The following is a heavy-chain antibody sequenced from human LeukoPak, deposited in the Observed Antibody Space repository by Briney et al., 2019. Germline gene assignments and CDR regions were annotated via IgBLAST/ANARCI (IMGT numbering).Heavy chain of an antibody. CDR2: ISSSSSYT. CDR1: GFTLSDYY. Sequence: GGSLRLSCAASGFTLSDYYMSWIRQAPGRGLEWVSYISSSSSYTNYADSVKGRFTISRDNAKNSLYLQMNSLRAEDTAVYYCARVRSGSPGDYYGMDVWGQGTTVTVSS. D-gene: IGHD3-10*01. V-gene: IGHV3-11*05. CDR3: ARVRSGSPGDYYGMDV. J-gene: IGHJ6*02.